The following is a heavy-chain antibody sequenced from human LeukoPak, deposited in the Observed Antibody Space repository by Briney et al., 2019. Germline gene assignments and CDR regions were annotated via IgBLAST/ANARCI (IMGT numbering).Heavy chain of an antibody. CDR2: ICYSGST. Sequence: SETLSLTCTVSGDSISSYYWSWIRQPPGKGLEWIGYICYSGSTNYNPSLKSRVTISVNTSKNQFSLKLNSVTAADTAVYYCAREKYTSSYGWFDPWGQGTLVTVSS. J-gene: IGHJ5*02. CDR3: AREKYTSSYGWFDP. V-gene: IGHV4-59*01. CDR1: GDSISSYY. D-gene: IGHD6-6*01.